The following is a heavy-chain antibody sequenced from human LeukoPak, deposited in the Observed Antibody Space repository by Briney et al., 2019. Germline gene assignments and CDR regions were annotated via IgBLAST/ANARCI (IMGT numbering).Heavy chain of an antibody. J-gene: IGHJ2*01. Sequence: PGGSLRLSCAASGVTLSTYAMSWARQAPGKGLEWVPGISSSGSGDNTYYADSVKGRFTISRDSSKNTLFLHMNTLSAEDTAIYYCAKDRTVGASYWYFDLWGRGTLVTVSS. CDR1: GVTLSTYA. CDR2: ISSSGSGDNT. CDR3: AKDRTVGASYWYFDL. D-gene: IGHD1-26*01. V-gene: IGHV3-23*01.